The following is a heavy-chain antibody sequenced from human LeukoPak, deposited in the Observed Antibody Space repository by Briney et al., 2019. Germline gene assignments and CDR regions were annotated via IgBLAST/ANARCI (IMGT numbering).Heavy chain of an antibody. D-gene: IGHD2-2*01. Sequence: SETLSRTCTVSGGSISSSSYYWGWIRQPPGKGLEWIGSIYYSGSTYYNPSLKSRVTISVDTSKNQFSLKLSSVTAADTAVYYCARRSIVVVPAASDYWGQGTLVTVSS. CDR3: ARRSIVVVPAASDY. CDR2: IYYSGST. CDR1: GGSISSSSYY. V-gene: IGHV4-39*01. J-gene: IGHJ4*02.